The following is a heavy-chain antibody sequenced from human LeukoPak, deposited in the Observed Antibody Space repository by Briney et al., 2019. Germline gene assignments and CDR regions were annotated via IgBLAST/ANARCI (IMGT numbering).Heavy chain of an antibody. D-gene: IGHD1-1*01. J-gene: IGHJ6*03. CDR2: IRHSDSNT. CDR3: EKRGNPTVGHHYLDV. V-gene: IGHV3-23*05. CDR1: GFTFSSSD. Sequence: GGSLRLSCAASGFTFSSSDMSWVRQAPGSGLEWVSSIRHSDSNTYYADSVMGRFTISRDNSKNTLYLQMNSLSGQGTAVYDCEKRGNPTVGHHYLDVWGKGTTVSVSS.